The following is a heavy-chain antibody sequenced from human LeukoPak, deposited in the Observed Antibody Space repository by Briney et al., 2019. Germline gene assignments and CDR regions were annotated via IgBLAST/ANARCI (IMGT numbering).Heavy chain of an antibody. V-gene: IGHV3-53*01. CDR2: FYSGGKT. Sequence: GGSLRLSCAASGFTVSSSYMSWVRQAPGKGLEWVSVFYSGGKTYYTDSVKGRFTISRDTSKNTLYLQMNSLRAEDTAVYFCASRHCSGGGCYFAGADPFDYWGQGTLVTVSS. J-gene: IGHJ4*02. CDR1: GFTVSSSY. D-gene: IGHD2-15*01. CDR3: ASRHCSGGGCYFAGADPFDY.